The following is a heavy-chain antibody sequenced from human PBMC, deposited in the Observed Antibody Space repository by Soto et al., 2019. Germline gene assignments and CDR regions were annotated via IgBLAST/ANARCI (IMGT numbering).Heavy chain of an antibody. J-gene: IGHJ4*02. D-gene: IGHD2-2*01. Sequence: PSETLSLTCAVYGESFSGFYWSWIRQSPGKGLEWIGEINHPGSTNYNPSLKTRVTISVDTSKNQFSLNLNSVTAADTAVYYCARGKGYCTTSSCRECGSCYYDYWGQGALVTVSS. V-gene: IGHV4-34*01. CDR3: ARGKGYCTTSSCRECGSCYYDY. CDR1: GESFSGFY. CDR2: INHPGST.